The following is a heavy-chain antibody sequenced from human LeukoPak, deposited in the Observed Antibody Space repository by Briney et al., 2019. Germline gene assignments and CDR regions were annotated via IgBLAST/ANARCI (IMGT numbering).Heavy chain of an antibody. Sequence: GGSLRLSCAASGFTFSSYSMNWVRQAPGKGLEWVSYISSTSSTIYYADSVKGRFTISRDNAKNSLYLQMSSLGAEDTAVYYCARDYSSSKGHYFDYWGQGTLVTVSS. D-gene: IGHD6-6*01. V-gene: IGHV3-48*04. CDR3: ARDYSSSKGHYFDY. CDR1: GFTFSSYS. J-gene: IGHJ4*02. CDR2: ISSTSSTI.